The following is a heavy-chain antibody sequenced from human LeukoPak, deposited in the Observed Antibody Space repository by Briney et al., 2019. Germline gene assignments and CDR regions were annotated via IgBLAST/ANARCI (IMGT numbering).Heavy chain of an antibody. J-gene: IGHJ6*03. CDR3: AREWSCSSTSCYSPGYYYYYYMDV. Sequence: GGSLRLSCAASGFTFSSYAMHWVRQAPGKGLEWVAIISYDGSNKYYADSVKGRFTISRDNSKNTLYLQMNSLRAEDTAVYYCAREWSCSSTSCYSPGYYYYYYMDVWGKGTTVTVSS. CDR1: GFTFSSYA. D-gene: IGHD2-2*02. CDR2: ISYDGSNK. V-gene: IGHV3-30*04.